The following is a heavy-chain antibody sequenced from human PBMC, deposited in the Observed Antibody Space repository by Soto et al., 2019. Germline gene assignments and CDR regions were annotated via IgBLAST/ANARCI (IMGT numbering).Heavy chain of an antibody. CDR1: GGSISSGGYS. CDR3: ASTYYDSSGYYFYFDY. V-gene: IGHV4-30-2*01. D-gene: IGHD3-22*01. J-gene: IGHJ4*02. Sequence: SETLSLTCAVSGGSISSGGYSWSWIRQPPGKGLEWIGYIYHSGSTYYNPSLKSRVTISVDRSKNQFSLKLSSVTAADTAVYYCASTYYDSSGYYFYFDYWGQGTLVTVSS. CDR2: IYHSGST.